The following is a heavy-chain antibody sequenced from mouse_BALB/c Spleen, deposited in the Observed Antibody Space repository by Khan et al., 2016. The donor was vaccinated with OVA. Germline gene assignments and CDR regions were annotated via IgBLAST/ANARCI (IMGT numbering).Heavy chain of an antibody. D-gene: IGHD4-1*01. V-gene: IGHV5-6*01. CDR2: ISSGADYT. CDR3: AGHLTGSFAY. J-gene: IGHJ3*01. Sequence: EVELVESGGDLVKPGGSLKLSCAASGFTFSSYSMSWVRQTPDKRLEWVATISSGADYTYYPDSVQGRFTISSDNAKNTLYLQMSSLKSEDTAMYYCAGHLTGSFAYWGQGTLVTVSA. CDR1: GFTFSSYS.